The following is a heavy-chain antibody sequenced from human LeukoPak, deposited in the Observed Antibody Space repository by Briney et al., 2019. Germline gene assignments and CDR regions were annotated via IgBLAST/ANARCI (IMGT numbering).Heavy chain of an antibody. CDR3: AKSSDGSTSFDQ. Sequence: GGSLRLSCGVSGFTFSSYSMCWARQAPGKGLEWVSGISDSGGTTYYVDSVKGRFTISRDNSKNTLYLQINSLRAEDMALYYCAKSSDGSTSFDQWGQGTLVTVSS. CDR2: ISDSGGTT. J-gene: IGHJ4*02. D-gene: IGHD2-2*01. CDR1: GFTFSSYS. V-gene: IGHV3-23*01.